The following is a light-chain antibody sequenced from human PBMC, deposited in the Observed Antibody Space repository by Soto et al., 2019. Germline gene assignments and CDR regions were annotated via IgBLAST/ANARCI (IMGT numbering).Light chain of an antibody. CDR2: DAS. CDR3: QQYKSYSPRT. J-gene: IGKJ1*01. CDR1: QSISRW. V-gene: IGKV1-5*01. Sequence: DIQMTQSPSTRSASVGDRVTITWGASQSISRWFAWYQQKPGKAPKLLIYDASSLESGVPSRFSGSGSGTEFTLTISSLQPDDFATYYGQQYKSYSPRTFGQGTKVDIK.